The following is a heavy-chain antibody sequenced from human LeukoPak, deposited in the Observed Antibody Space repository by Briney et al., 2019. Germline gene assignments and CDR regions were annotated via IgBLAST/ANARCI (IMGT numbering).Heavy chain of an antibody. CDR3: ARSRKGIFGVVIMSRYYFDY. CDR2: INHSGST. CDR1: GGSFSGYY. V-gene: IGHV4-34*01. D-gene: IGHD3-3*01. Sequence: SETLSLTCAVYGGSFSGYYWSWIRQPPGKGLEWIGEINHSGSTNYNPSLKSRVTISVDTSKNQSSLKLSSVTAADTAVYYCARSRKGIFGVVIMSRYYFDYWGQGTLVTVSS. J-gene: IGHJ4*02.